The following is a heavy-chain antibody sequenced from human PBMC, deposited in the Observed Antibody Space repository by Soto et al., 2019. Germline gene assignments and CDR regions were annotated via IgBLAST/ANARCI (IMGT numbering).Heavy chain of an antibody. D-gene: IGHD1-7*01. CDR1: GFTFSDYY. Sequence: EVHLVESGGTLVQPGGSLRLSCAGSGFTFSDYYIDWVRQAPVKGLEWVGRSRDKGNSYSTDYAASVKGRFTVSRDASKNSLYLQMNSLKADDTALYYCARSIPGTTSFDYCGQGTLVTVSS. J-gene: IGHJ4*02. CDR3: ARSIPGTTSFDY. V-gene: IGHV3-72*01. CDR2: SRDKGNSYST.